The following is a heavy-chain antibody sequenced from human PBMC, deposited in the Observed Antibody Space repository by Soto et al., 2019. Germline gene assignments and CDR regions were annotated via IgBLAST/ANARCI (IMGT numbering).Heavy chain of an antibody. V-gene: IGHV3-7*03. J-gene: IGHJ4*02. CDR1: GFTFADDW. CDR2: INRGVGER. CDR3: TRDLDTSGSAPISEY. D-gene: IGHD3-22*01. Sequence: PGGSLRLSCAGSGFTFADDWMSWVRQAPGKGLEWVANINRGVGERYYVDSVKGRFTISRDDAKNSLYLQMNSLRAEDTAVYYCTRDLDTSGSAPISEYWGQGTLVTVSS.